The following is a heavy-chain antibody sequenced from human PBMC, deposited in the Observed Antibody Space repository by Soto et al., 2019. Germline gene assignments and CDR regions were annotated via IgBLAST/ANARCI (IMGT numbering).Heavy chain of an antibody. CDR2: ISNSGGAT. V-gene: IGHV3-23*01. J-gene: IGHJ3*02. CDR1: GFTFSSYP. D-gene: IGHD1-1*01. CDR3: AKPCYNWHDLEAFDI. Sequence: EVRLLESGGGLVQPGGSLRLSCAASGFTFSSYPMSWVRQAPGKGLEWVSGISNSGGATYYADSVKGRFTISRDNSKNTLSLHMSGLRAEDTALYFCAKPCYNWHDLEAFDIWGQGTLVTVSS.